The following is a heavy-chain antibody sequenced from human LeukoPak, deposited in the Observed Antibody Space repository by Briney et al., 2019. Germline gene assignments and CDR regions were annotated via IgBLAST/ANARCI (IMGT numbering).Heavy chain of an antibody. CDR3: ARDVGYCSGGSCPIFDF. D-gene: IGHD2-15*01. V-gene: IGHV1-2*06. CDR1: GYTFTGYY. J-gene: IGHJ4*02. Sequence: ASVKVSCKASGYTFTGYYMHWVRQAPGQGLEWMGRINPNSGGTNYAQKFQGRVTMTRDTSISTAYMELSRLRSDDTAVYYCARDVGYCSGGSCPIFDFWGQGTLVTVSS. CDR2: INPNSGGT.